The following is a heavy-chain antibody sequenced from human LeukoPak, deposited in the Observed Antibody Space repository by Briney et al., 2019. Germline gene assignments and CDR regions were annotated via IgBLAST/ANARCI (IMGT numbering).Heavy chain of an antibody. CDR2: INPSGGST. V-gene: IGHV1-46*01. D-gene: IGHD6-13*01. J-gene: IGHJ4*02. CDR3: AREQGIAAAGTTGGFDY. Sequence: ASVKVSCKASGYTFTSYYMHWVRQAPGQGLEWMGIINPSGGSTSYAQKFQGRVTMTRDTSTSTVYMELSSLRSEDTAVYYCAREQGIAAAGTTGGFDYWGQGTLVTVSS. CDR1: GYTFTSYY.